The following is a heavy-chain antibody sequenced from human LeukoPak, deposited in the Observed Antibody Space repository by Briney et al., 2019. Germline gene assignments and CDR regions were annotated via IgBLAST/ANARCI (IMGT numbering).Heavy chain of an antibody. CDR2: ISYDGSNK. Sequence: GGTLRLTCAASGFTFSSYSMNWVRQGPGKGLEWVAVISYDGSNKYYADSVKGRFTISRDNSKNTLYLQMNSLRAEDTAVYYCAKDSEGIAVAALDYWGQGTLVTVSS. CDR1: GFTFSSYS. CDR3: AKDSEGIAVAALDY. D-gene: IGHD6-19*01. J-gene: IGHJ4*02. V-gene: IGHV3-30*18.